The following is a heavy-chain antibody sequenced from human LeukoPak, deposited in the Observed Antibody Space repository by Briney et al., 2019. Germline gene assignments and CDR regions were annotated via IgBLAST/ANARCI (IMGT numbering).Heavy chain of an antibody. CDR1: GYSISSGYY. CDR3: ARVIRYFDWSNAFDI. J-gene: IGHJ3*02. V-gene: IGHV4-38-2*02. Sequence: SETLSLTCTVSGYSISSGYYWGWIRQPPGKGLEWIGSIYHSGSTYYNPSLKSRVTISVDTSKNQFSLKLSSVTAADTAVYYCARVIRYFDWSNAFDIWGQGTMVTVSS. CDR2: IYHSGST. D-gene: IGHD3-9*01.